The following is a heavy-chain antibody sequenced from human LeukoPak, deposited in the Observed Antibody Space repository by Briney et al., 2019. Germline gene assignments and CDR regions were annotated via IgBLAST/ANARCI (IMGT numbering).Heavy chain of an antibody. Sequence: SETLSLTCAVSTDSFSSHYWTWIRQPPGKGLEWIGYISYIGSTNYNPSLKSRVTISIDTSKNQFSLRLSSVTAADTAVYYCAREVIQPNYYYGMDVWGQGTTVTVSS. D-gene: IGHD5-18*01. CDR1: TDSFSSHY. CDR2: ISYIGST. CDR3: AREVIQPNYYYGMDV. V-gene: IGHV4-59*11. J-gene: IGHJ6*02.